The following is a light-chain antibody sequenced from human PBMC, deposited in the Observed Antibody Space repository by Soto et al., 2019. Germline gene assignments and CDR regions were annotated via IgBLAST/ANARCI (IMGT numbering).Light chain of an antibody. CDR3: QQCSVTPIT. V-gene: IGKV1-39*01. CDR2: AAS. J-gene: IGKJ5*01. CDR1: QSISSY. Sequence: DIQMTQSPPSLSASVGDRVTISCRASQSISSYVSWYQQTPGKAPKLLISAASSLQSGVPSRFSGSGSGTDFTLTISRLQPDDSATYFCQQCSVTPITFGQGTRLEI.